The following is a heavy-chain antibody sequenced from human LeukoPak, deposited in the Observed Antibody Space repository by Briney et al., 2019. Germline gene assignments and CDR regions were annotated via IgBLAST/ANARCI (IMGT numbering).Heavy chain of an antibody. J-gene: IGHJ4*02. V-gene: IGHV1-24*01. CDR3: ATGQKGWFGESLFDY. D-gene: IGHD3-10*01. CDR2: FDPEDGET. Sequence: ASVKVSCKVSGYTLTELSMHWVRQAPGKGLEWMGGFDPEDGETIYARKFQGRVTMTEDTSTDTAYMELSSLRSEDTAVYYCATGQKGWFGESLFDYWGQGTLVTVSS. CDR1: GYTLTELS.